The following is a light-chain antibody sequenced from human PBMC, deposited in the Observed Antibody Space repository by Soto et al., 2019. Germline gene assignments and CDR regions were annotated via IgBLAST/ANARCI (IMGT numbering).Light chain of an antibody. V-gene: IGKV1-9*01. J-gene: IGKJ3*01. CDR3: QQLFIAPPT. Sequence: IQLTQSPSSLSASVGDRVTITCRASQGIINYLALYQQQPGKAPKLLIYGASTLQSGVPSRFGGSGSGTDFSLTVSSLQLEDFENSYCQQLFIAPPTFGHGTK. CDR1: QGIINY. CDR2: GAS.